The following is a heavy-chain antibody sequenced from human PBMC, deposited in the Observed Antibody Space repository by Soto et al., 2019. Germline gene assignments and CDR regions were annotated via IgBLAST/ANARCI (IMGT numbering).Heavy chain of an antibody. CDR3: ARDRAEVGNFDY. CDR1: GGSISSGGYY. D-gene: IGHD1-26*01. V-gene: IGHV4-31*03. CDR2: IYYSGST. Sequence: SETLSLTCTVSGGSISSGGYYWSWIRQHPGKGLEWIGYIYYSGSTYYNPSLKSRVTISVDTSKNQFSLKLSSVTAADTAVYYCARDRAEVGNFDYWGQGTLVTVSS. J-gene: IGHJ4*02.